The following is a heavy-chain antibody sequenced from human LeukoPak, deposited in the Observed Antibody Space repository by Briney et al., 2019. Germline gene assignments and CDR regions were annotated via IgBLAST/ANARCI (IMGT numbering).Heavy chain of an antibody. J-gene: IGHJ4*02. Sequence: GGSLRLSCAASGFSITDYYMDWVRQAPGKGLQWVSSITSSGDGTYYADSVKGRFTISRDNSENMLYLQMNSLRVEDTAVYFCAKDRPNYYGSNGHYYRRDGDYWGQGTLVTVSS. CDR1: GFSITDYY. CDR3: AKDRPNYYGSNGHYYRRDGDY. CDR2: ITSSGDGT. V-gene: IGHV3-23*01. D-gene: IGHD3-22*01.